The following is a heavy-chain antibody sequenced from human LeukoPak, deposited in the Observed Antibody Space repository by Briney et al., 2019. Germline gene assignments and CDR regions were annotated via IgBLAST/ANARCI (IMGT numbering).Heavy chain of an antibody. Sequence: PGGSLRLSCGASGFTVSSNYMTWVRQAPGKVLEWVSVIYKNAITYYADTVKGRFTISRDNSKNMLYLQMNSLRADDTAVYYCARSLRVRGVPDYMDFWGKGTTVIISS. V-gene: IGHV3-53*01. J-gene: IGHJ6*03. CDR2: IYKNAIT. CDR3: ARSLRVRGVPDYMDF. CDR1: GFTVSSNY. D-gene: IGHD3-10*01.